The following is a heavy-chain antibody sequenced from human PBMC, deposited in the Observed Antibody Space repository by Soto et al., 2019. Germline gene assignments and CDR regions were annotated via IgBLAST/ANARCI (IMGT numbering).Heavy chain of an antibody. D-gene: IGHD1-7*01. CDR2: ISSSGSTI. J-gene: IGHJ6*02. Sequence: EVQLVESGGGLVQPGGSLRLSCAASGFTFSSYEMNWVRQAPGKGLEWVSYISSSGSTIYYADSVKGRFTISRDNAKNSLYLQMNSLRAEDTAVYYCARGPRIKTGTTSYYYYGMDVWGQGTTVTVSS. V-gene: IGHV3-48*03. CDR1: GFTFSSYE. CDR3: ARGPRIKTGTTSYYYYGMDV.